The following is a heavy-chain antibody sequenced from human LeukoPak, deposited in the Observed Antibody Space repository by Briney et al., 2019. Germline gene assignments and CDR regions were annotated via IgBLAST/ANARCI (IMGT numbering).Heavy chain of an antibody. V-gene: IGHV4-39*01. CDR2: IYYSGST. CDR1: GGSISSSSYY. J-gene: IGHJ5*02. CDR3: ARRRSYGSGSPNWFDP. Sequence: PSETLSLTWTVSGGSISSSSYYWGWIRQPPGKGLEWIGSIYYSGSTYYNPSLKSRVTISVDTSKNQFSLKLSSVTAADTAVYYCARRRSYGSGSPNWFDPWGQGTLVTVSS. D-gene: IGHD3-10*01.